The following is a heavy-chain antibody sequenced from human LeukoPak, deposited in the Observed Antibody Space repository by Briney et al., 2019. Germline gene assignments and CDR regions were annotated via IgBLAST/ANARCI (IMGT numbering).Heavy chain of an antibody. D-gene: IGHD1-1*01. V-gene: IGHV3-30*01. CDR3: ARDTGRTTGAPYTLKY. CDR2: ISSDGGQT. Sequence: GGSLRLSCAASGFSFGSYALHWVRQAPGEGLEWVAIISSDGGQTSYSDSVRGRFTISRDNSKNTIYLQVNSLRTEDTAVYYCARDTGRTTGAPYTLKYWGQGTLVTVSS. J-gene: IGHJ4*02. CDR1: GFSFGSYA.